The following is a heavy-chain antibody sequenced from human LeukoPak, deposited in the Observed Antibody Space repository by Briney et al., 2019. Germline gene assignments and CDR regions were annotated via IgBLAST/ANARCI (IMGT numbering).Heavy chain of an antibody. V-gene: IGHV2-70*20. CDR2: IDWDDDK. D-gene: IGHD6-6*01. CDR3: ARSYSSSPGVDAFDI. CDR1: GFSLSTSGMC. Sequence: SGPTLVNPTQTLTLTCTFSGFSLSTSGMCVSWVRQPPGKALEWLALIDWDDDKYYSTSLKTRLTISKDTSKNQVVLTMTNMDPVDTATYYCARSYSSSPGVDAFDIWGQGTMVTVSS. J-gene: IGHJ3*02.